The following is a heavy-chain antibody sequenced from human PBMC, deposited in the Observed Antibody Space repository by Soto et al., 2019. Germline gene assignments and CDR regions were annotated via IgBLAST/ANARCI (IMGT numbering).Heavy chain of an antibody. Sequence: QVQLQQWGAGLLKPSETLSLTCAVYGGSFSGYYWSWIRQPPGKGLEWIGEINHSGNTNYKPSHKSRATMSVETSKNQFFLRLGSVAAADKAVYYCARGWFGESDNRAWARFDPWGQGTLVTVSS. CDR2: INHSGNT. CDR1: GGSFSGYY. D-gene: IGHD3-10*01. V-gene: IGHV4-34*01. J-gene: IGHJ5*02. CDR3: ARGWFGESDNRAWARFDP.